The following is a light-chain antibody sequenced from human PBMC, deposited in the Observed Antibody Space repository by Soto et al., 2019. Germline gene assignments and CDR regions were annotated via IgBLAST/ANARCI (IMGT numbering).Light chain of an antibody. CDR1: QSISYW. CDR2: DAS. Sequence: DIQMTQSPSTLSASVGDRVTITCRASQSISYWLAWYQQKPGKAPKLLIYDASKLQSGVPSRFSGSGSGTEFTLTISSLQPEDIATYYCQQFDNLPLTFGPGTKVDFK. J-gene: IGKJ3*01. V-gene: IGKV1-5*01. CDR3: QQFDNLPLT.